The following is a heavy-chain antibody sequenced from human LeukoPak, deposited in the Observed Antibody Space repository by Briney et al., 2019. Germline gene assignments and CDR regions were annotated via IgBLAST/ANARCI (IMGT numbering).Heavy chain of an antibody. CDR3: AKDTRGWLQLGDAFDI. J-gene: IGHJ3*02. V-gene: IGHV3-9*01. CDR2: ISWNSGSI. Sequence: PGGSLRLSCAASGFTFDDYAMHWVRQAPGKGLEWVSGISWNSGSIGYADSVKGRFTISRDNAKNSLYLQMNSLRAEDTALYYCAKDTRGWLQLGDAFDIWGQGTMVTVSS. CDR1: GFTFDDYA. D-gene: IGHD5-24*01.